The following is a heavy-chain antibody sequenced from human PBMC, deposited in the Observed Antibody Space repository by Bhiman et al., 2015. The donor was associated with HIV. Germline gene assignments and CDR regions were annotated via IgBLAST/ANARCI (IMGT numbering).Heavy chain of an antibody. CDR3: AKSSISGSYYYFDY. CDR2: ISWDGGST. Sequence: EVQLVESGGVVVQPGGSLRLSCAASGFTFDDYAMHWVRQAPGKGLEWVSLISWDGGSTYYADSVKGRFTISRDNSKNSLYLQMNSLRAEDTALYYCAKSSISGSYYYFDYWGQGTLVTVSS. V-gene: IGHV3-43D*03. CDR1: GFTFDDYA. D-gene: IGHD1-26*01. J-gene: IGHJ4*02.